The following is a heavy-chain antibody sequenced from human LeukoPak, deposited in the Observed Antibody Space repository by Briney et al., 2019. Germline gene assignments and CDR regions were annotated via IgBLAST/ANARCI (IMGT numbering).Heavy chain of an antibody. CDR2: IYFSGST. D-gene: IGHD2-2*01. J-gene: IGHJ6*02. CDR1: GGSISSGGYY. V-gene: IGHV4-31*03. CDR3: ARGGYCSSTSCYWGYYYYYGMDV. Sequence: SETLSLTCTVSGGSISSGGYYWSWIRQHPGKGLEWIGYIYFSGSTYYNPSLKSRVTISVDTSKNQFSLKLSSVTAADTAVYYCARGGYCSSTSCYWGYYYYYGMDVWGQGTTVTVSS.